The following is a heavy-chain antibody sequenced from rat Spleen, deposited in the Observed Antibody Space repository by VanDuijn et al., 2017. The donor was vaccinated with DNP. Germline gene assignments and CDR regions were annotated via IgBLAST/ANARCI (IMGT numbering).Heavy chain of an antibody. J-gene: IGHJ2*01. V-gene: IGHV2S12*01. Sequence: QVQLKESGPGLVQPSQTLSLTCTVSGFSLTSYHVHWVRQPPGKGLEWIAAISSGGNTYYNSALKSRLSISRDTSKSQVFLKMNSLQTEDTAMYFCANWEYWGQGVMVTVSS. CDR2: ISSGGNT. CDR1: GFSLTSYH. CDR3: ANWEY. D-gene: IGHD5-1*01.